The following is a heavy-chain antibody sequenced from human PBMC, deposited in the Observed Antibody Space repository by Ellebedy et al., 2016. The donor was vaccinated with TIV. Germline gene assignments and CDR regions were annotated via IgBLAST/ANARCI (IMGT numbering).Heavy chain of an antibody. D-gene: IGHD6-6*01. CDR3: AKAGTYSSSSGHFDL. CDR1: GFTLANYA. CDR2: ISWNSGNT. J-gene: IGHJ2*01. Sequence: PGGSLRLSCAASGFTLANYAMNWVRQAPGKGLEWASGISWNSGNTDYADSVKGRFTISRDNAKNSLYLQMNSLRAEDTALYYCAKAGTYSSSSGHFDLWGRGTLVTVSS. V-gene: IGHV3-9*01.